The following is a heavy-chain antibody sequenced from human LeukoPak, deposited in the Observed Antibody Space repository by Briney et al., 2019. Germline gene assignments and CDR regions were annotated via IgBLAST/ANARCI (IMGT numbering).Heavy chain of an antibody. CDR1: GFTFSSYG. D-gene: IGHD6-13*01. CDR3: TTDGGAAAAIDY. CDR2: IRYDGSNK. V-gene: IGHV3-30*02. Sequence: GGSLRLSCAASGFTFSSYGMHWVRQAPGKGLEWVAFIRYDGSNKYYADSVKGRFTISRDNSKNTLYLQMNSLKTEDTAVYYCTTDGGAAAAIDYWGQGTLVTVSS. J-gene: IGHJ4*02.